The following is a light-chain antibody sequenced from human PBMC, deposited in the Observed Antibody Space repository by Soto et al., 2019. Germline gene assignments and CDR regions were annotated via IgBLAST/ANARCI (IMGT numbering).Light chain of an antibody. CDR1: GGDIGFYNY. Sequence: QSAVTQPASASGPPVQSITISCTETGGDIGFYNYVSVYQQPPGKAPKLRIYEVATRPSGVSARFCGSKSGSTASLTISGLQGEDEADYYCCSYAHGSIYVFGPGTKLTGL. CDR3: CSYAHGSIYV. V-gene: IGLV2-14*01. J-gene: IGLJ1*01. CDR2: EVA.